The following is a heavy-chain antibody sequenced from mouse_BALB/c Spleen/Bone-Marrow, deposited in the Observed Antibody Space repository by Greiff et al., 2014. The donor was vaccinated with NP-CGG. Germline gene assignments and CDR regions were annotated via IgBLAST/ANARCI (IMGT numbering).Heavy chain of an antibody. J-gene: IGHJ2*01. CDR3: ARYGNYFDY. V-gene: IGHV3-5*02. CDR2: IYYSGTI. CDR1: GISITTGNYR. Sequence: DVKLVESGPGLVKPPQTVSLTCTVTGISITTGNYRWSWIRQFPGNKLEWIGYIYYSGTITYNPSLTSRTTITRDTSKNQFSLEMNSLTAEDTATYYCARYGNYFDYWGQGTTLTVSS. D-gene: IGHD2-1*01.